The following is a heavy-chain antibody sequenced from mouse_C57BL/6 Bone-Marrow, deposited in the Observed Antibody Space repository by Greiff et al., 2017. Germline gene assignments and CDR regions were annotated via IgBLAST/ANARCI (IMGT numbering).Heavy chain of an antibody. J-gene: IGHJ2*01. Sequence: EVQGVESGGGLVQPGGSMKLSCVASGFTFSNYWMNWVRQSPEKGLEWVAQIRLKSDNYATHYAESVKGRFTISRDDSKSSVYLQMNNLRAEDTGIYYCTGIFYYGNYVPFFDYWGQGTTLTVSS. V-gene: IGHV6-3*01. D-gene: IGHD2-1*01. CDR2: IRLKSDNYAT. CDR1: GFTFSNYW. CDR3: TGIFYYGNYVPFFDY.